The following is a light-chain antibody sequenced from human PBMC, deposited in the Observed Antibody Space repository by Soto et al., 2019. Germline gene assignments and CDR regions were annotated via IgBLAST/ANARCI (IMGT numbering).Light chain of an antibody. CDR1: SSNIGAGYD. CDR2: GNS. J-gene: IGLJ3*02. Sequence: QSVLTQPPSVSGAPGQRVTISCTGSSSNIGAGYDVHWYQQLPGTAPKLLIYGNSNRPSGVPDRFSGSKSGTSASLAITGLQAEDEAEYECQSSDSSLSGSRVFGGGTKRTVL. CDR3: QSSDSSLSGSRV. V-gene: IGLV1-40*01.